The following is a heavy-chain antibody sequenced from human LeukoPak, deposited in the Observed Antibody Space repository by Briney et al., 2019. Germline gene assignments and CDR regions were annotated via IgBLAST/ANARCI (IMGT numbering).Heavy chain of an antibody. J-gene: IGHJ4*02. CDR3: ARRGTYYVFDY. V-gene: IGHV4-59*01. CDR2: INYSGST. Sequence: PSETLSLTCTVAGGSISSYYWSWIRQPPGKGLEWIGYINYSGSTFYNPSLRSRVTMSVDTSKRQFSLNLNSVTAADTAVYYCARRGTYYVFDYRGQGTLVTVSS. D-gene: IGHD1-26*01. CDR1: GGSISSYY.